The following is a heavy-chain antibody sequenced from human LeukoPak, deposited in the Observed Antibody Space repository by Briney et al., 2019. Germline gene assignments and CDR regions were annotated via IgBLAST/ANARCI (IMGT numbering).Heavy chain of an antibody. Sequence: GGSLRLSCAASGFTFSNAWMSWVRQAPGKGLEWVGRIKSKTDGGTTDYAAPVKGRFTISRDDSKNTLYLQMNSLKTEDTAIYFCAKGGEFGELNYFDYWGQGTLVTVSS. V-gene: IGHV3-15*01. CDR3: AKGGEFGELNYFDY. D-gene: IGHD3-10*01. CDR1: GFTFSNAW. CDR2: IKSKTDGGTT. J-gene: IGHJ4*02.